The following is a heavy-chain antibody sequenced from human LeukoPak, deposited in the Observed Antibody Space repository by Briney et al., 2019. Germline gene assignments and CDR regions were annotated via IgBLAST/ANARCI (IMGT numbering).Heavy chain of an antibody. J-gene: IGHJ6*02. CDR1: GFTFSSYG. CDR2: ISYDGSNK. D-gene: IGHD1-26*01. V-gene: IGHV3-30*03. Sequence: GGSLRLSCAASGFTFSSYGMPWVRQAPGKGLEWVAVISYDGSNKYYADSVKGRFTISRDNSKNTLYLQMNSLRAEDTAVYYCARGGRVGATWYYYYGMDVWGQGTTVTVSS. CDR3: ARGGRVGATWYYYYGMDV.